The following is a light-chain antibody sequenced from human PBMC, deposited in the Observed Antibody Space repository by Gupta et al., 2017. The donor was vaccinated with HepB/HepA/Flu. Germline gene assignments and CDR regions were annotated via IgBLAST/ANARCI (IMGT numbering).Light chain of an antibody. J-gene: IGLJ3*02. CDR1: SSNIGSNY. Sequence: QSVLTQPPSASGTPGQWVAISCSGSSSNIGSNYVSWYQQLPGTAPKLLMFRNNRRPSGVPDRFSGSKSGTSASLAISGLRSEDEADYYCAAWDDSLRGPVFGGGTKLTVL. V-gene: IGLV1-47*01. CDR3: AAWDDSLRGPV. CDR2: RNN.